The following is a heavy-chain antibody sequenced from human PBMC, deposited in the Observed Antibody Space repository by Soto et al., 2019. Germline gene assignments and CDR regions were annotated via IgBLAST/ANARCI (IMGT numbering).Heavy chain of an antibody. CDR1: GFTFSSYA. V-gene: IGHV3-23*01. D-gene: IGHD3-22*01. CDR2: ISGSGGST. CDR3: AKDHRYDTRTVYYFDY. Sequence: GGSLRLSCAASGFTFSSYAMSWVRQAPGKGLEWVSAISGSGGSTYYADSVKGRFTISRDNSKNTLYLQMNSLRAEDTAVYYCAKDHRYDTRTVYYFDYWGQGTLVTVSS. J-gene: IGHJ4*02.